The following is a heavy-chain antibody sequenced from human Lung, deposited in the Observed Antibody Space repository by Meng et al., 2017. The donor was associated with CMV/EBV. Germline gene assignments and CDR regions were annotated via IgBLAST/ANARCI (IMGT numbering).Heavy chain of an antibody. V-gene: IGHV4-59*11. CDR3: ARSRAAWDWFDP. Sequence: SXTXSLXFIVSGGSISTHYWSWIRQPPGKGLEWIGYVFYNGNANYNPSLTSRVTISVDTSKNQFSLKLNSVTAADTAVYYCARSRAAWDWFDPWGQGTLVTVSS. CDR1: GGSISTHY. J-gene: IGHJ5*02. CDR2: VFYNGNA. D-gene: IGHD6-13*01.